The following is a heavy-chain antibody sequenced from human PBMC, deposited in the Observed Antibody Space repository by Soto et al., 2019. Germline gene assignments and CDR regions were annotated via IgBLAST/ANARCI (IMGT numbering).Heavy chain of an antibody. CDR2: IIPILGMA. V-gene: IGHV1-69*04. CDR1: GGTFSSYT. Sequence: SVKVSRKASGGTFSSYTISWVRQAPGQGLEWMGRIIPILGMANYAQKFQGRVTITADKSASTAYMELSSLRSEDTAVYYCPRDGRGSFVSWGQGTLVTVSS. D-gene: IGHD3-10*01. CDR3: PRDGRGSFVS. J-gene: IGHJ4*02.